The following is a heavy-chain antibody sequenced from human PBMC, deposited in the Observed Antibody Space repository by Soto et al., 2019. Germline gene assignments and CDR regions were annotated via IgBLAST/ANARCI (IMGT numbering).Heavy chain of an antibody. D-gene: IGHD4-17*01. V-gene: IGHV3-15*01. CDR1: GFTFSNAW. J-gene: IGHJ6*02. CDR2: IKSKTDGGTT. Sequence: PGGSLRLSCAASGFTFSNAWMIWVRQAPGKGLEWVGRIKSKTDGGTTDYAAPVKGRFTISRDDSKNTLYLQMNSLKTEDTAVYYCTTTPTVTRPYYYYGMDVWGQGTTVTVSS. CDR3: TTTPTVTRPYYYYGMDV.